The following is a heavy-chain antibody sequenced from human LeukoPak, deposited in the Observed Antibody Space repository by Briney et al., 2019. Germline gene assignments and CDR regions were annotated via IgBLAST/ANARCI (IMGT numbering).Heavy chain of an antibody. CDR3: AREGYDFWSGYWDY. D-gene: IGHD3-3*01. J-gene: IGHJ4*02. Sequence: GGSLRLSCAASGFTFSSYAMHWVRQAPGKGLEWVAVISYDGSNKYYADSVKGRFTISRDNSKNTLYLQMNSLRAEDTAVYYCAREGYDFWSGYWDYWGQGTLVTVSS. CDR1: GFTFSSYA. V-gene: IGHV3-30*01. CDR2: ISYDGSNK.